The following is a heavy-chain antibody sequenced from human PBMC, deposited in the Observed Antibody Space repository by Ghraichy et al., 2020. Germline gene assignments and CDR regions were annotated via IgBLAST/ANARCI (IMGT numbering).Heavy chain of an antibody. V-gene: IGHV1-69*13. Sequence: SVKVSCKASGGTFSSYAISWVRQAPGQGLEWMGGIIPIFGTANYAQKFQGRVTITADESTSTAYMELSSLRSEDTAVYYCARGTAHYYYYYGMDVWGQGTTVTVSS. D-gene: IGHD6-13*01. CDR3: ARGTAHYYYYYGMDV. CDR2: IIPIFGTA. J-gene: IGHJ6*02. CDR1: GGTFSSYA.